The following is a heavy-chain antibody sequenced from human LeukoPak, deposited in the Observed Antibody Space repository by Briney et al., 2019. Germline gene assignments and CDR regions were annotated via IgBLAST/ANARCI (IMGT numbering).Heavy chain of an antibody. V-gene: IGHV3-13*01. Sequence: GGSLRLSCAASGFTFSSYDMHWVRQTTGKGLEWVSAIGTAGDTYYPGSVKGRFTISRENAKNSLYLQMNSLRAGDTAVYYCARVGWFGEHTDWYFDLWGRGTLVTVSS. CDR1: GFTFSSYD. D-gene: IGHD3-10*01. CDR3: ARVGWFGEHTDWYFDL. J-gene: IGHJ2*01. CDR2: IGTAGDT.